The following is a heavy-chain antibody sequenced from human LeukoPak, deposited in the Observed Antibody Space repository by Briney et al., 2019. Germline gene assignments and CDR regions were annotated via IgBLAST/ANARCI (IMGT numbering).Heavy chain of an antibody. CDR1: GYTFTGYY. Sequence: GASVNVSCKASGYTFTGYYMHWVRQAPGQGLEWMGWINPNSGGTNYAQKFQGWVTMTRDTSISIAYMELSRLSSDDTAVYYCARSPPVDAFDIWGQGTMVTVSS. CDR2: INPNSGGT. V-gene: IGHV1-2*04. J-gene: IGHJ3*02. CDR3: ARSPPVDAFDI.